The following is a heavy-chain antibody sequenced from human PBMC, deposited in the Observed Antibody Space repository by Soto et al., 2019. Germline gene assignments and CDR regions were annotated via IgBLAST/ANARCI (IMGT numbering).Heavy chain of an antibody. J-gene: IGHJ4*02. CDR3: ARRYGGNFDY. CDR2: IYYSGST. Sequence: ETLSLTCTVSGGSISSYYWSWIRQPPGKGLEWIGYIYYSGSTNYNPSLKSRVTISVDTSKNQFSLKLSSVTAADTAVYYCARRYGGNFDYWGQGTLVTVSS. D-gene: IGHD3-16*01. V-gene: IGHV4-59*01. CDR1: GGSISSYY.